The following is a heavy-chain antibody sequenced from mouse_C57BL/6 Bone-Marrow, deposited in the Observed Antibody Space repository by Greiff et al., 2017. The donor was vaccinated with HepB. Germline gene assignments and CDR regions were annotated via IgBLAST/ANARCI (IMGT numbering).Heavy chain of an antibody. CDR2: ISDGGSYT. V-gene: IGHV5-4*01. J-gene: IGHJ4*01. CDR3: ARDGYFDAMDY. D-gene: IGHD2-3*01. CDR1: GFTFSSYA. Sequence: EVQRVESGGGLVKPGGSLKLSCAASGFTFSSYAMSWVRQTPEKRLEWVATISDGGSYTYYPDNVKGRFTISRDNAKNNLYLQMSHLKSEDTAMYYCARDGYFDAMDYWGQGTSVTVSS.